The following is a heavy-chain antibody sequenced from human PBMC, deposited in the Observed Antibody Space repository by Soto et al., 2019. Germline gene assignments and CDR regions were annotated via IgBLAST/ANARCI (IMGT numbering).Heavy chain of an antibody. J-gene: IGHJ6*02. Sequence: QVQLVQSGAEVKKPGASVKVSCKASGYTFTSYAMHWVRQAPGQRLEWMGWINAGNGNTKYSQKFQGXVTXXXXXXXXXXXXXXXXXRSEDTAVYYCARGSPRPGYYGMDVWGQGTTVTVSS. CDR3: ARGSPRPGYYGMDV. CDR2: INAGNGNT. CDR1: GYTFTSYA. V-gene: IGHV1-3*01. D-gene: IGHD3-10*01.